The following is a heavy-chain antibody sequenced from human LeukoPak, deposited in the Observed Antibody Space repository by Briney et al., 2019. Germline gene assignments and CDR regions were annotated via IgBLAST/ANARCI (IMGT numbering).Heavy chain of an antibody. CDR2: ISGSGGST. J-gene: IGHJ4*02. D-gene: IGHD1-26*01. Sequence: GGSLRLSCAASGFTFSSYAMSWVRQAPGKGLEWVSAISGSGGSTYYADSVKGRFTISRDNSKNTLYLQMNSLGAEDTAVYYCAKHPLGQWELLYYFDYWGQGTLVTVSS. CDR3: AKHPLGQWELLYYFDY. CDR1: GFTFSSYA. V-gene: IGHV3-23*01.